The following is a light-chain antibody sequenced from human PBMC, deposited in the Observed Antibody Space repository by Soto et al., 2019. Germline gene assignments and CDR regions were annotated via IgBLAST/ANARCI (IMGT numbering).Light chain of an antibody. CDR3: QQYNSWLWT. CDR2: GAS. Sequence: IVMTQSPDTLAVSPGERATLSCRTSQTVNSNLAWYQHKPGQSPRLLIYGASTRATTTPGRFSGSGSGTEFTLTISSLQSEDFAVYFCQQYNSWLWTFGQGTKVDIK. V-gene: IGKV3D-15*01. CDR1: QTVNSN. J-gene: IGKJ1*01.